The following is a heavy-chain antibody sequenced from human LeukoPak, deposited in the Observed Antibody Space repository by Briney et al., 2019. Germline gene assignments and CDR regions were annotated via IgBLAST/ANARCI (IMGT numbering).Heavy chain of an antibody. CDR2: IIPIFGTA. J-gene: IGHJ3*02. V-gene: IGHV1-69*05. D-gene: IGHD5-24*01. Sequence: GASVKVPCKASGGTFSSYAISWVRQAPGQGLEWMGGIIPIFGTANYAQKFQGRVTITTDESTSTAYMELSSLRSEDTAVYYCARETLLEMATIPPAFDIWGQGTMVTVSS. CDR1: GGTFSSYA. CDR3: ARETLLEMATIPPAFDI.